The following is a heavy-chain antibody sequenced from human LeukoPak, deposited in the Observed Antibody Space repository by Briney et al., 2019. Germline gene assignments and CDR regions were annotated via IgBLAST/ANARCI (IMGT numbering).Heavy chain of an antibody. V-gene: IGHV3-30-3*01. J-gene: IGHJ4*02. Sequence: GGSLRLSCAASGFTFSDYAMHWVRQAPGKGLEWVAVLSYDGSKTYYADSVKGRFTISRDNSKNTLYLQMNSLRAEDTAVYYCARGRYNYGISFYFQYWGQGTLVTVSS. CDR1: GFTFSDYA. D-gene: IGHD5-18*01. CDR2: LSYDGSKT. CDR3: ARGRYNYGISFYFQY.